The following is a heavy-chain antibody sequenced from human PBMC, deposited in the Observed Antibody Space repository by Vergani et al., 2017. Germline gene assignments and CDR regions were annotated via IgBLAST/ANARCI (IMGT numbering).Heavy chain of an antibody. CDR3: ARDLSLYCSGGSCYSVPYYGMDV. CDR1: GFTFSSYA. Sequence: QVQLVESGGGVVQPGRSLRLSCAASGFTFSSYAMHWVRQAPGKGLEWVAVISYDGSNKYYADSVKGRFTISRDNSKNTLYLQTNSLRAEETAVYYCARDLSLYCSGGSCYSVPYYGMDVWGQGTTVTVSS. CDR2: ISYDGSNK. J-gene: IGHJ6*02. D-gene: IGHD2-15*01. V-gene: IGHV3-30*01.